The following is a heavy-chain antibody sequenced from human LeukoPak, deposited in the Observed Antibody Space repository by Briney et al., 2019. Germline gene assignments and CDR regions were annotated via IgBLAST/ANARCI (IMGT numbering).Heavy chain of an antibody. CDR2: ISYSGGT. V-gene: IGHV4-30-4*08. CDR3: ATAAVYYDSSGYPYY. D-gene: IGHD3-22*01. Sequence: SQTLSLTCTVSGGSISSGVYFWTWIRQPPGKGLEWIGYISYSGGTYYNPSLKSRISISVDTSKSQFSLSLNSVTAADTAVYYCATAAVYYDSSGYPYYWGQGTLVTVSS. J-gene: IGHJ4*02. CDR1: GGSISSGVYF.